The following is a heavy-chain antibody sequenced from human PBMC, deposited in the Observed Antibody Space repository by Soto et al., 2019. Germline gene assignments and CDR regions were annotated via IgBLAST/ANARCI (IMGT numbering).Heavy chain of an antibody. Sequence: ATLSLTCTVSGVSITSYFWSWIRQTPGTGLDWIGSISFSGATYSNPSLKGRAALSVATSENHLSLTLNSVTSADTAVYFCARDRRDGYNRYFEFWGQGSQVTVSS. D-gene: IGHD5-12*01. CDR1: GVSITSYF. CDR2: ISFSGAT. CDR3: ARDRRDGYNRYFEF. J-gene: IGHJ4*02. V-gene: IGHV4-59*01.